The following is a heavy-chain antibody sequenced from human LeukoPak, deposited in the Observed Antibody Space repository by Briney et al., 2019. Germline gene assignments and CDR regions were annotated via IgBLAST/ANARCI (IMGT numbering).Heavy chain of an antibody. CDR2: IYYSGST. CDR3: ARVRSSGWYPFDY. V-gene: IGHV4-59*01. CDR1: GGSISGYY. J-gene: IGHJ4*02. Sequence: SETLSLTCTVSGGSISGYYWNWIRQPPGKGLEWIGYIYYSGSTNYNPSLKSRVTISVDTSKNQFSLKLSSVTAADTAVYYCARVRSSGWYPFDYWGQGTLVTVSS. D-gene: IGHD6-19*01.